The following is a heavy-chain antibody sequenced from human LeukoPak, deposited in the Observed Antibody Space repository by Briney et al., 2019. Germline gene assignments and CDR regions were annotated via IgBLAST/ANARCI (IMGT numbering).Heavy chain of an antibody. Sequence: SGTLSLTCAVSGGSISSSNWWSWVRQPPGKGLEWIGEIYHSGSTNYNPSLKSRVTISVDKSKNQFSLKLSSVTAADTAVYYCARESRYSSGLPDYWGQGTLVTVSS. D-gene: IGHD6-19*01. J-gene: IGHJ4*02. CDR2: IYHSGST. CDR3: ARESRYSSGLPDY. CDR1: GGSISSSNW. V-gene: IGHV4-4*02.